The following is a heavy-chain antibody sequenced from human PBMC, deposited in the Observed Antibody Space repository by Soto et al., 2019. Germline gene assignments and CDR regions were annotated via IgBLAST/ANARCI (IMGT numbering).Heavy chain of an antibody. CDR3: AKDQGVPFYYYGMDV. Sequence: GGSLRLSCAASGFTFSSYGMHWVRQAPGKGLERVAVISYDGSNKYYADSVKGRFTISRDNSKNTLYLQMNSLRAEDTAVYYCAKDQGVPFYYYGMDVWGQGTTVTVSS. D-gene: IGHD3-10*01. CDR2: ISYDGSNK. J-gene: IGHJ6*02. V-gene: IGHV3-30*18. CDR1: GFTFSSYG.